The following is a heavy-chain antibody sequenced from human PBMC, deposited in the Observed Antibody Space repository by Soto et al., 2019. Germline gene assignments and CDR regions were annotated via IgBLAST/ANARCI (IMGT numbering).Heavy chain of an antibody. CDR2: TYYRSKWYN. CDR1: GDSASSNSAA. V-gene: IGHV6-1*01. D-gene: IGHD2-2*01. J-gene: IGHJ6*02. CDR3: ARDPGYCSSTSCSGYYYYGMDV. Sequence: SQTLSLTCAISGDSASSNSAAWNWIRQSPSRGLEWLGRTYYRSKWYNDYAVSVKSRITIDPDTSKNQFSLRLNSVTPEDTAVYYCARDPGYCSSTSCSGYYYYGMDVWGQGTTVTVSS.